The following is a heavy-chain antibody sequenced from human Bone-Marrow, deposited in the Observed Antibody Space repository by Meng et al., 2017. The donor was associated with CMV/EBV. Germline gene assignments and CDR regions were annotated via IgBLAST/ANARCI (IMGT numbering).Heavy chain of an antibody. Sequence: ASVKVSCKASGYIFTKYGVNWMRQAPGQGPEWMGWISAYNGDTMYAPKVQGRVTMTTDTSTSTDYMELRGLRSDDTAVYYCARDAGTIAVAGIGDYWGQGTLVTVSS. J-gene: IGHJ4*02. V-gene: IGHV1-18*01. CDR1: GYIFTKYG. D-gene: IGHD6-19*01. CDR2: ISAYNGDT. CDR3: ARDAGTIAVAGIGDY.